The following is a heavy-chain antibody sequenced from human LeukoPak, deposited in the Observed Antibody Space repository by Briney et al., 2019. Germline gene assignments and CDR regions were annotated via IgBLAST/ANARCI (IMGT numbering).Heavy chain of an antibody. J-gene: IGHJ4*02. CDR2: IYYSGST. V-gene: IGHV4-59*11. CDR3: ARLPDY. Sequence: SETLSLTCTVSGVSISSHYWSWIRQPPGKGLEWIGDIYYSGSTNYNPSLKSRVTISVDTSKNQFSLTLSSVTAADTAVYYCARLPDYWGQGTLVTVSS. CDR1: GVSISSHY.